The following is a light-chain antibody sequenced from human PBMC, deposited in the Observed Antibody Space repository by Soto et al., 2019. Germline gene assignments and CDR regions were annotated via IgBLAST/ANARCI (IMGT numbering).Light chain of an antibody. CDR1: QSVSSSY. Sequence: EIVLTQSPGTLSLSPGERATLSCRASQSVSSSYLAWYPQKPGQAPRPLIYGASSRATGIPDRFSGSGSGTDFSLAISRLEPEDVAVYYCQQYGSSPTWTFGQGTKVEIK. CDR3: QQYGSSPTWT. J-gene: IGKJ1*01. CDR2: GAS. V-gene: IGKV3-20*01.